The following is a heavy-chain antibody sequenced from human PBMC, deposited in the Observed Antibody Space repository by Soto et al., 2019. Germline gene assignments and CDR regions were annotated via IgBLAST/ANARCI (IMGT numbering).Heavy chain of an antibody. J-gene: IGHJ5*02. CDR1: GGTFSSYA. D-gene: IGHD3-22*01. V-gene: IGHV1-69*13. CDR2: IIPIFGTA. CDR3: ASQLYYYDSSGPFDP. Sequence: ASVKFSCKASGGTFSSYAISWVRQAPGQGLEWMGGIIPIFGTANYAQKFQGRVTITADESTSTAYMELSSLRSEDTAVYYCASQLYYYDSSGPFDPWGQGTLVTVS.